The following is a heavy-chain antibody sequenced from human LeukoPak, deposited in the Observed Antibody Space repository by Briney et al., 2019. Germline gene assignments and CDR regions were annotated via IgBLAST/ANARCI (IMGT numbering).Heavy chain of an antibody. Sequence: SETLSLTCIVSGGSISSYYWSWIRQPPGKGLEWIGYIYYSGSTNYNPSLKSRVTISVDTSKNQFSLKLSSVTAADTAVYYCARLTLDDSGLNYWGQGTLVTVSS. J-gene: IGHJ4*02. CDR1: GGSISSYY. CDR2: IYYSGST. D-gene: IGHD3-10*01. CDR3: ARLTLDDSGLNY. V-gene: IGHV4-59*12.